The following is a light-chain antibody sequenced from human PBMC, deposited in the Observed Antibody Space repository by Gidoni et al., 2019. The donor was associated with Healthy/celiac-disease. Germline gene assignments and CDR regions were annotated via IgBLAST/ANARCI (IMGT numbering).Light chain of an antibody. CDR2: EVS. V-gene: IGLV2-23*02. J-gene: IGLJ2*01. Sequence: QSALPHPAPVPGSPGQSITISCTGTSSDVGSYNLVSWYQQHPGKAPKLMIYEVSKRPSGVSNRFSGSKAGNTASLTISGLQAEDEADYYCCSYAGSSTVVFGGGTKLTVL. CDR1: SSDVGSYNL. CDR3: CSYAGSSTVV.